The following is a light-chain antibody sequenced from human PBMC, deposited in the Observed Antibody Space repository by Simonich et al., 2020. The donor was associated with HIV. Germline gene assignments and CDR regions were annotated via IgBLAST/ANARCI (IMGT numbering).Light chain of an antibody. V-gene: IGLV3-25*03. Sequence: SYELTPPPSVSVSPGQTARISCSGDALPKQYAYWSQQKPGQAPVLVMCKDTERPSGIHGRFSGSSSGTTVTLTISGVQAEDEADYYCQSADTSGTYRGVFGGGTKLTVL. CDR3: QSADTSGTYRGV. CDR2: KDT. CDR1: ALPKQY. J-gene: IGLJ3*02.